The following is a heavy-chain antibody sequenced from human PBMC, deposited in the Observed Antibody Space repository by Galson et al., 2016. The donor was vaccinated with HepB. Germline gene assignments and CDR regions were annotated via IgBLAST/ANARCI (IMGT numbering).Heavy chain of an antibody. V-gene: IGHV2-5*02. CDR2: IVWDDDK. CDR3: AHLGEREVVGAAFVFDS. Sequence: PALVKPTQTLTLTCTFSGFSLSTSGVGVGWIRQPPGKALEGLAVIVWDDDKSYSPSLKSRLTISRDTSKNQAVLTMTNMDPGDTATFYCAHLGEREVVGAAFVFDSWGQGTLVTVSS. D-gene: IGHD2-15*01. J-gene: IGHJ5*01. CDR1: GFSLSTSGVG.